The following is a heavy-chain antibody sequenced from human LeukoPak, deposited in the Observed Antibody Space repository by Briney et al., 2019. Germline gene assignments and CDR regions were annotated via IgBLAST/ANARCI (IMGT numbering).Heavy chain of an antibody. CDR2: IYYSGST. V-gene: IGHV4-31*03. Sequence: PSQTLSLTCTVSGGSISSGGYYWSWIRQHPGNGLEWIGYIYYSGSTYYNPSLKSRVTISVDTSKNQFSLKLSSVTAADTAVYYCARGRRGYSYGTFDYWGQGTLVTVSS. CDR1: GGSISSGGYY. D-gene: IGHD5-18*01. J-gene: IGHJ4*02. CDR3: ARGRRGYSYGTFDY.